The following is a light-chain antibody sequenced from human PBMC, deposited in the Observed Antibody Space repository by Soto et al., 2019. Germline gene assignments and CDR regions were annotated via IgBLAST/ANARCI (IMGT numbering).Light chain of an antibody. J-gene: IGKJ4*01. CDR2: WAS. CDR3: QQYYSTPLT. CDR1: QTVLYSSNNKNY. Sequence: DIVMTQSPDSLAVSLGERATINCKSSQTVLYSSNNKNYLAWYQQKPGQPPKLLIYWASIRQSGVPDRFSGSGSGTDFTLTISSLQVEDVAVYYCQQYYSTPLTFGGGTKVELK. V-gene: IGKV4-1*01.